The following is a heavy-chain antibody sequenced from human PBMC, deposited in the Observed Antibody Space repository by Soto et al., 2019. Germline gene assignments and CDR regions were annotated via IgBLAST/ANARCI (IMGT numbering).Heavy chain of an antibody. J-gene: IGHJ4*02. CDR1: GFTFSSYG. D-gene: IGHD4-17*01. V-gene: IGHV3-30*18. CDR2: ISYDGSNK. CDR3: AKGGVTTVTSLDY. Sequence: QVQLVESGGGVVQPGRSLRLSCAASGFTFSSYGMHWVRQAPGTGLEWVAVISYDGSNKYYADSVKGRFTISRDNSKNTLYLQMNSLRAEDTAVYYCAKGGVTTVTSLDYWGQGTLVTVSS.